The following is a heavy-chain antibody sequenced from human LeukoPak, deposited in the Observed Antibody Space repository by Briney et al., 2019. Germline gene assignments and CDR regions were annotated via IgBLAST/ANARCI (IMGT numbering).Heavy chain of an antibody. CDR1: GFTVSSNY. D-gene: IGHD4-17*01. Sequence: GGSLRLSCAASGFTVSSNYMSWVRQAPGKGLEWISVIYSGGSTYYADSVKGRFTISRDNSKNTLYLQMNSLRAEDTAVYYCARADGDYAPFDYWGQGTLVTVSS. CDR2: IYSGGST. J-gene: IGHJ4*02. V-gene: IGHV3-53*01. CDR3: ARADGDYAPFDY.